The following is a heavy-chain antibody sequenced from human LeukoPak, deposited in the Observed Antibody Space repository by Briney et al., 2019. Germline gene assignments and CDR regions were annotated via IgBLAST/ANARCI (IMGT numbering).Heavy chain of an antibody. CDR3: ARERLGCVDY. Sequence: GSLRLSCAASGFTFSSYAMHWVRPAPGKGLEWVAVISYDGSNKYYADSVKGRFTISRDNSKNTLYLQMNSLRAEDTAVYYCARERLGCVDYWGQGTLVTVSS. D-gene: IGHD2-2*03. CDR2: ISYDGSNK. V-gene: IGHV3-30*01. J-gene: IGHJ4*02. CDR1: GFTFSSYA.